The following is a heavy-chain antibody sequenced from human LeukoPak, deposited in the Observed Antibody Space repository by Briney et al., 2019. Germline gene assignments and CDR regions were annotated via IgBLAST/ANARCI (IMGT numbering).Heavy chain of an antibody. Sequence: SETLSLTCTVSGGSISIYYWTWIRQPPGKGLEWIGYIDSRGSTDYNPSLKSRVTISVDTSKNQFSLKLSSVTAADTAVYYCAKVTTMVRGVTPYYYYIDVWGKGTTVTVSS. J-gene: IGHJ6*03. CDR2: IDSRGST. CDR1: GGSISIYY. CDR3: AKVTTMVRGVTPYYYYIDV. D-gene: IGHD3-10*01. V-gene: IGHV4-59*12.